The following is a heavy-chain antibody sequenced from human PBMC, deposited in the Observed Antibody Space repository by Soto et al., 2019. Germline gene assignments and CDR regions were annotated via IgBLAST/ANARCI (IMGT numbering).Heavy chain of an antibody. CDR1: GGSISSYY. D-gene: IGHD3-22*01. J-gene: IGHJ4*02. CDR2: VYYSGST. Sequence: RSLTCTVSGGSISSYYWSWIRQPPGKGLEWIGYVYYSGSTNYNPSLKSRVTMSVDTSKNQFSLKLSSVTAADTAVYYCARMGYYYDTSGYYFLFDFWGQGTLVTVSS. V-gene: IGHV4-59*01. CDR3: ARMGYYYDTSGYYFLFDF.